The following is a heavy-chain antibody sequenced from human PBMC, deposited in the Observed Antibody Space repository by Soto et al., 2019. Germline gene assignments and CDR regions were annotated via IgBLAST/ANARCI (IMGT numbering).Heavy chain of an antibody. CDR2: INHSGST. CDR3: ASHRTFWPFDY. D-gene: IGHD2-8*01. J-gene: IGHJ4*02. Sequence: PSETLSLTCAVYGGSFSGYYWSWIRQPPGKGLEWIGEINHSGSTNYNPSLKSRVTISVDTSKNQFSLKLSSVTAADTAVYYCASHRTFWPFDYWGQGTVVTVSS. CDR1: GGSFSGYY. V-gene: IGHV4-34*01.